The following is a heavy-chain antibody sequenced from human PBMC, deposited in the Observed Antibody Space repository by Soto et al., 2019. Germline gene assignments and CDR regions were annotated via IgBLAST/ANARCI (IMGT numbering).Heavy chain of an antibody. CDR3: AREDGIAGETSAFDY. V-gene: IGHV3-21*01. CDR1: GFTFSSYS. J-gene: IGHJ4*01. Sequence: PVGSLRLSCAASGFTFSSYSMNWVRQAPGKGLEWVSSISSSSSYIYYADSVKGRFTISRDNAKNSLYPQMNSLRAEDTAVYYCAREDGIAGETSAFDYWGHGTLVTVSS. CDR2: ISSSSSYI. D-gene: IGHD1-26*01.